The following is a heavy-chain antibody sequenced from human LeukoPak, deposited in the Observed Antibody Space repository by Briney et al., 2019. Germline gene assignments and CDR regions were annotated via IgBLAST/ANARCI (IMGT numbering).Heavy chain of an antibody. CDR1: GFTFSDYY. CDR2: ISLTSNDI. D-gene: IGHD2/OR15-2a*01. J-gene: IGHJ3*02. Sequence: GGSLRLSCVASGFTFSDYYMSWIRQAPGKGLEWVSSISLTSNDIYYAASVRGRFIISRDNAKNLLSLQMNSLRAEDTALYYCARGDTSLQRNDALDIWGQGTMVSVSS. V-gene: IGHV3-11*06. CDR3: ARGDTSLQRNDALDI.